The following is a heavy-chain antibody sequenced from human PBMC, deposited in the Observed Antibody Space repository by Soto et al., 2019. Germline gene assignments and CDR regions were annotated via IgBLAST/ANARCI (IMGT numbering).Heavy chain of an antibody. CDR1: GFTFSNAW. V-gene: IGHV3-15*01. CDR2: IKSKTDGGTT. D-gene: IGHD3-10*01. CDR3: TTDLLWFGELFPDAFDI. Sequence: GGSLRLSCAASGFTFSNAWMSWVRQAPGKGLEWVGRIKSKTDGGTTDYAAPVKGRFTISRDDSKNTLYLQMNSLKTEDTAVYYCTTDLLWFGELFPDAFDIWGQGTMVTVSS. J-gene: IGHJ3*02.